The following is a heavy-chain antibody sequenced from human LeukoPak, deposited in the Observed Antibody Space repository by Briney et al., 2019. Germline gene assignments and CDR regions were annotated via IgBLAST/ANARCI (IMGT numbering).Heavy chain of an antibody. CDR1: EFPFTRAW. CDR3: TTCGYDRCGAFDI. D-gene: IGHD5-12*01. Sequence: PGGSLRLSCAVSEFPFTRAWMTWVRQAPGKGLEWVGRIKSKTDGGTTDYAAPVKGGFSISRDDSKNTLYLQMNSLETEDTAMYYCTTCGYDRCGAFDIWGQGTVVTVSS. CDR2: IKSKTDGGTT. J-gene: IGHJ3*02. V-gene: IGHV3-15*01.